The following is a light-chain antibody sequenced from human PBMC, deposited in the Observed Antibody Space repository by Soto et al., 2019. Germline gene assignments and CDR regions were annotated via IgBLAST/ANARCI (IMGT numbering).Light chain of an antibody. CDR1: NSNIGSNT. V-gene: IGLV1-44*01. CDR3: AAWDDSLDGHVV. Sequence: QSVLTQPPSASGTPGQKVTISCSGSNSNIGSNTVSWFQQLPGRAPKLLLYNNIYRPPGVPDRFSGSKSGTSVSLAISGLQSEDAADYYCAAWDDSLDGHVVFGGGTQLTGL. CDR2: NNI. J-gene: IGLJ7*01.